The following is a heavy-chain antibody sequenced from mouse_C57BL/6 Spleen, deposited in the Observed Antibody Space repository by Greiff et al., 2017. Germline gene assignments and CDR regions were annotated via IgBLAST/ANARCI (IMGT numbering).Heavy chain of an antibody. CDR1: GYTFTSYW. Sequence: QVQLQQPGAELVKPGASVKLSCKASGYTFTSYWMHWVKQRPGQGLEWIGMIHPNSGSTNYNEKFKSKATLTVDKSSSTAYMQLSSLTSEDSAVYCCVSSRGPYAYDGFDYWGPGTTLTVSS. V-gene: IGHV1-64*01. CDR3: VSSRGPYAYDGFDY. D-gene: IGHD2-2*01. CDR2: IHPNSGST. J-gene: IGHJ2*01.